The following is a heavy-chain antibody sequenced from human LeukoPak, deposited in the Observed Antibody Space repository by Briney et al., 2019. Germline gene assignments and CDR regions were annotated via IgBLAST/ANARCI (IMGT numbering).Heavy chain of an antibody. Sequence: ASVKVSCKASGYTFTGYYMHWVRQAPGQGLEWMGWINPNSGGTNYAQKFQGWVTMTRDTSISTAYMELSRLRSDDTALYYCARSLAYVYCGGDCQGAFDVWGQGTMVTVSS. J-gene: IGHJ3*01. CDR1: GYTFTGYY. CDR3: ARSLAYVYCGGDCQGAFDV. D-gene: IGHD2-21*02. V-gene: IGHV1-2*04. CDR2: INPNSGGT.